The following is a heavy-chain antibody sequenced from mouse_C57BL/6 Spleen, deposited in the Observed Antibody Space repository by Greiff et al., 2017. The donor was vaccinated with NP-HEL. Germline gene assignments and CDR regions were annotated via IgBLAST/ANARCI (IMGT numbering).Heavy chain of an antibody. Sequence: QVQLQQSGAELVRPGASVTLSCKASGYTFTDYEMHWVKQTPVHGLEWIGAIDPETGGTAYNQKFKGKAILTADKSSSTAYMELRSLTSEDSAVYYCTRRRVYGSSYGYWGQGTTLTVSS. J-gene: IGHJ2*01. CDR1: GYTFTDYE. CDR3: TRRRVYGSSYGY. V-gene: IGHV1-15*01. CDR2: IDPETGGT. D-gene: IGHD1-1*01.